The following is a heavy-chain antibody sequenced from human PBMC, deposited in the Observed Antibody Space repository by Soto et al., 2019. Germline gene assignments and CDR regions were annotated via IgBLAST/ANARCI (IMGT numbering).Heavy chain of an antibody. J-gene: IGHJ4*02. Sequence: QVQLVQSGAEEKKPGASVQVSCKASGYTFTSYAMHWVRQAPGQRLEWMGWINAGNGNTKYSQKFQGRVTITRDTSASTAYMELSSLRSEDTAVYYCARGSGPMIEWHWGQGSLVTGSS. CDR1: GYTFTSYA. D-gene: IGHD3-22*01. CDR2: INAGNGNT. CDR3: ARGSGPMIEWH. V-gene: IGHV1-3*05.